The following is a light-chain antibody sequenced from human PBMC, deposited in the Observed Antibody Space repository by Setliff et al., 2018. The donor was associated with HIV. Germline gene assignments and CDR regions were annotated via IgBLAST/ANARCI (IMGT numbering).Light chain of an antibody. Sequence: QSALTQPPSASGTPGQRVTISCSGSSSNIGRNAVTWYQQLPGAAPRLLIYSTNQRPAGVPARFSGSKSCTSAPLAISGLQSEDEADYYCAAWDDSLNGHGVFGGGTKVTVL. J-gene: IGLJ2*01. CDR2: STN. CDR3: AAWDDSLNGHGV. CDR1: SSNIGRNA. V-gene: IGLV1-44*01.